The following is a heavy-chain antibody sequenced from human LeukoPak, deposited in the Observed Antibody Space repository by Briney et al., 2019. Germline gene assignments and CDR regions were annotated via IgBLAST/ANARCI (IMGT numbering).Heavy chain of an antibody. D-gene: IGHD1-1*01. J-gene: IGHJ5*02. CDR1: GGTFSSYA. CDR2: IIPIFGTA. Sequence: ASVKVSCKASGGTFSSYAFSWVRQAPGQGLEWMGGIIPIFGTANYAQKFQGRVTITADESTSTAYMELSSLRSEDTAVYYCARGTEKLDPWGQGTLVTVSS. CDR3: ARGTEKLDP. V-gene: IGHV1-69*01.